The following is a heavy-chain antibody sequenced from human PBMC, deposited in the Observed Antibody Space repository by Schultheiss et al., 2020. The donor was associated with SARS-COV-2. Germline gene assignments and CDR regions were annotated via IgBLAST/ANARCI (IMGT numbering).Heavy chain of an antibody. J-gene: IGHJ5*02. CDR1: GYTFTGYY. CDR3: ARGLPYDGFFADP. D-gene: IGHD2/OR15-2a*01. CDR2: INPNSGGT. V-gene: IGHV1-2*02. Sequence: ASVKVSCKASGYTFTGYYMHWVRQAPGQGLEWMGWINPNSGGTNYAQKFQGRVTMTRDTSISTAYMELSRLRSDDTAVYYCARGLPYDGFFADPWGQGTLVTVSS.